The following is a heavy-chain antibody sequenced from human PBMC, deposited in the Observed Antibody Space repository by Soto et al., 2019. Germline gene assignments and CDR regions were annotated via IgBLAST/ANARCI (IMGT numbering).Heavy chain of an antibody. D-gene: IGHD6-13*01. V-gene: IGHV2-5*01. CDR2: IYWNDEQ. CDR1: GFSLTSGVVG. CDR3: AHRLPGPPGYDV. Sequence: QITLKESGPTLVKPTQTLTLTCTFSGFSLTSGVVGVGWIRQPPGEALGWLALIYWNDEQYYTPSLRNRLTITRDTSKNQVVLTMTNIDPVDTVTYYCAHRLPGPPGYDVWGQGTTVTVSS. J-gene: IGHJ6*02.